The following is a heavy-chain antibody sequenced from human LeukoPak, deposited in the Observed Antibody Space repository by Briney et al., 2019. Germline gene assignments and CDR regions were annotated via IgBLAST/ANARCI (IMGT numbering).Heavy chain of an antibody. CDR2: FYRGDST. Sequence: PGGSLRLSCAASGFTVSSSYMYWVRQAPGKGQEWVSSFYRGDSTYYAESVRGRFTISRDNSKNTLYLLMNSLIPEDTAVYYCAREVVSTPSYFDSWGQGTLVTVSS. D-gene: IGHD2-15*01. CDR3: AREVVSTPSYFDS. CDR1: GFTVSSSY. V-gene: IGHV3-53*01. J-gene: IGHJ4*02.